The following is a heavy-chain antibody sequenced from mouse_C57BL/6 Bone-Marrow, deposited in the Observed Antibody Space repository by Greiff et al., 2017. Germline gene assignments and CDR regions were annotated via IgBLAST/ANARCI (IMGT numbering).Heavy chain of an antibody. CDR1: GFTFSDAW. CDR3: TRCGSRYFDV. J-gene: IGHJ1*03. Sequence: EVQRVESGGGLVQPGGSMKLSCAASGFTFSDAWMDWVRQSPEKGLEWVAEIRNKANNHATYYAESVKGRFTISRDDSKSSVYLQMNSLRAEDTGIYYCTRCGSRYFDVWGTGTTVTVSS. V-gene: IGHV6-6*01. D-gene: IGHD1-1*01. CDR2: IRNKANNHAT.